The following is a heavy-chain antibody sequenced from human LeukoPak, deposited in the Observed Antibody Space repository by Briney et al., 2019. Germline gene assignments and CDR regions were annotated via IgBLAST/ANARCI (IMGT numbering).Heavy chain of an antibody. J-gene: IGHJ6*04. Sequence: GGSLRLSCAASGFTFSSYGMHWVRQAPGKGLEWVSVIYRDDSSYYADSVKGRFTISRDNSKNTLYLQMNSLRAEDTAVYYCAELGITMIGGVWGKGTTVTISS. CDR1: GFTFSSYG. CDR3: AELGITMIGGV. CDR2: IYRDDSS. V-gene: IGHV3-NL1*01. D-gene: IGHD3-10*02.